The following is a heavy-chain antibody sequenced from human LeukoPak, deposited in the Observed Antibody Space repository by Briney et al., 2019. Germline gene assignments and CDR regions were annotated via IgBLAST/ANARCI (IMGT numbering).Heavy chain of an antibody. CDR1: GFMFSDVA. Sequence: PGASLRLSCAASGFMFSDVAMSWIRRAPGKGLEWVSAISSSSERIYYGDSFKGRFTISRDNSKNTLFLEMNSLRVEDTAVYYCVEKSTILRHWGQGTLVTVSS. J-gene: IGHJ4*02. D-gene: IGHD3-9*01. V-gene: IGHV3-23*01. CDR3: VEKSTILRH. CDR2: ISSSSERI.